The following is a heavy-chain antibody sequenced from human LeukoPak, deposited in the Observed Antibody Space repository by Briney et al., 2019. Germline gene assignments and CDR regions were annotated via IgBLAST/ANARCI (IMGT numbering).Heavy chain of an antibody. CDR2: ISGSGGST. CDR1: GFTFNTFN. V-gene: IGHV3-23*01. J-gene: IGHJ3*02. D-gene: IGHD3-9*01. CDR3: AKDFYPRYDILTGYSGDAFDI. Sequence: PGGSLRLSCAASGFTFNTFNMSWVRQAPGKGLEWVSAISGSGGSTYYADSVKGRFTISRDNSKNTLYLQMNSLRAEDTAVYYCAKDFYPRYDILTGYSGDAFDIWGQGTMVTVSS.